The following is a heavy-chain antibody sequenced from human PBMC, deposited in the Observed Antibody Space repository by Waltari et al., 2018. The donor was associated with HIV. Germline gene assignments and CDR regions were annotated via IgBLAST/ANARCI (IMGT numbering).Heavy chain of an antibody. J-gene: IGHJ6*02. CDR3: ARDRARTTDYYYYGMDV. CDR2: INPNSGGT. D-gene: IGHD1-7*01. V-gene: IGHV1-2*02. Sequence: QVQLVQSGAEVKKPGASVKVSCKASGYTFTGYYMHWVRQAPGQGLEWRGGINPNSGGTNYAQKFQGRVTMTRDTSISTAYMELSRLRSDDTAVYYCARDRARTTDYYYYGMDVWGQGTTVTVSS. CDR1: GYTFTGYY.